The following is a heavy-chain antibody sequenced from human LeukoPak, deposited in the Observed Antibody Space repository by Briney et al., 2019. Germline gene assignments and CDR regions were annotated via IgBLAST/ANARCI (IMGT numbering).Heavy chain of an antibody. V-gene: IGHV4-39*01. CDR2: IYYSGST. CDR3: ARLGVVVTAPADY. Sequence: KPSETLSLACTVSGGSISSSSYYWGWIRQPPGKGLEWIGSIYYSGSTYYNPSLKSRVTISVDTSKNQFSLKLSSVTAADTAVYYCARLGVVVTAPADYWGQGTLVTVSS. D-gene: IGHD2-21*02. J-gene: IGHJ4*02. CDR1: GGSISSSSYY.